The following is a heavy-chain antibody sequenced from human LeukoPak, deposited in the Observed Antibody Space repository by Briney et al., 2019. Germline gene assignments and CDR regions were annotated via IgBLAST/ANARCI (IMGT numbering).Heavy chain of an antibody. Sequence: SETLSLTCAIYGGSFSGYYWSWIRQPPGKGLEWIGEINHSGSTNYNPSLKSRVTISVDTSKNQFSLKLSSVTAADTAVYYCARSYSSGWYAVDYWGQGTLVTVSS. D-gene: IGHD6-19*01. V-gene: IGHV4-34*01. CDR3: ARSYSSGWYAVDY. CDR1: GGSFSGYY. J-gene: IGHJ4*02. CDR2: INHSGST.